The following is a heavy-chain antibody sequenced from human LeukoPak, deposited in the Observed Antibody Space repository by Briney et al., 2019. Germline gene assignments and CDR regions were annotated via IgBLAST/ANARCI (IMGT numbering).Heavy chain of an antibody. V-gene: IGHV3-15*01. CDR3: PTAPSYYYDSSGYSYFDY. CDR1: GFTFSNAW. Sequence: GGSLRLSGAASGFTFSNAWMSSVRQAPGKGLERVYRIKSKTDGGTTDYAAPVKGRVTISRDDSKNTLYLQMNRLKTEHTAVYSCPTAPSYYYDSSGYSYFDYWGQGTMVTVYS. CDR2: IKSKTDGGTT. J-gene: IGHJ4*02. D-gene: IGHD3-22*01.